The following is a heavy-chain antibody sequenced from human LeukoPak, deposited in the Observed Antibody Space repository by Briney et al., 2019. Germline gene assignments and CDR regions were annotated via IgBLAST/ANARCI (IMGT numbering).Heavy chain of an antibody. J-gene: IGHJ4*02. D-gene: IGHD3-3*01. CDR1: GFTFSYYA. V-gene: IGHV3-23*01. CDR2: ISGSGGST. CDR3: AKGPPYYDFWSGYYQLDY. Sequence: GGSLRLSCAASGFTFSYYAMGWVRQAPGKGLEWVSAISGSGGSTYYADSVKGRFTISRDNSKNTLYLQMNSLRAEDTAVYYCAKGPPYYDFWSGYYQLDYWGQGTLVTVSS.